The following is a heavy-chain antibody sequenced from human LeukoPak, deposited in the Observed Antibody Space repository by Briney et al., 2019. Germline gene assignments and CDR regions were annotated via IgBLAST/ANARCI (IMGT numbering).Heavy chain of an antibody. Sequence: SETLSLTCAVSGGSLSGYYWTWIRQPPGKGLEWIGEINHSGSTNYNPSLKSRVTISVDTSRKQFFLRLTSVTAADTAVYYCVRGPYGSGISNWFDPWGQGTLVIVSS. J-gene: IGHJ5*02. D-gene: IGHD3-10*01. CDR1: GGSLSGYY. CDR2: INHSGST. CDR3: VRGPYGSGISNWFDP. V-gene: IGHV4-34*01.